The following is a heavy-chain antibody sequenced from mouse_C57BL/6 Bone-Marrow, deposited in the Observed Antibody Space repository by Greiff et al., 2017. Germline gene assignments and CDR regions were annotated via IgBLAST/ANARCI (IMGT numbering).Heavy chain of an antibody. CDR3: ARRSSTGGYAMDY. J-gene: IGHJ4*01. Sequence: EVQLVESGGGLVKPGGSLKLSCAASGFTFSSYTMSWVRQTPEKRLEWVATISGGGGNTYYPDSVKGRFTISRDNAKNTLYLQMSSLRSEDTALYYCARRSSTGGYAMDYWGQGTSVTVSS. D-gene: IGHD1-1*01. CDR2: ISGGGGNT. CDR1: GFTFSSYT. V-gene: IGHV5-9*01.